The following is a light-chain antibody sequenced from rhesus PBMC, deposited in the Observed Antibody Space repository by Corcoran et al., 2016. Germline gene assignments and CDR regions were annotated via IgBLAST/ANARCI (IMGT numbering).Light chain of an antibody. Sequence: DIQMTQSPSSLSASVGDTVTITCRASQGISSWLAWYQQKQGKAPKLLIYKASSLQSGVPSRFSGSGSGTDFTFTISSLQSEDFATYYCQQYSSRPRTFGQGTKVEIK. J-gene: IGKJ1*01. CDR3: QQYSSRPRT. CDR1: QGISSW. V-gene: IGKV1-22*01. CDR2: KAS.